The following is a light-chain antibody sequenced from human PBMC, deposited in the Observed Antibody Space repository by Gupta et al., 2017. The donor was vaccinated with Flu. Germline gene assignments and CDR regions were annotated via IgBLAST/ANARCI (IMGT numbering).Light chain of an antibody. CDR3: QQLDSYPLT. CDR2: SAS. CDR1: QAIGNY. J-gene: IGKJ4*01. Sequence: DIQLTQSPPFLSASVGDTVTITCRASQAIGNYLTWYRQKPGEAPNLLIYSASTLQTGVPSRFSGSGSGTEFTLTITSLQPEDFATFYCQQLDSYPLTFGGGTKVEIK. V-gene: IGKV1-9*01.